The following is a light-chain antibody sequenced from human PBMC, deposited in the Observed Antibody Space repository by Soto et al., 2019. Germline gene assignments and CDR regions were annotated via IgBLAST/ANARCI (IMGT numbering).Light chain of an antibody. CDR3: SSYAGSNSLV. CDR1: SSDVGGYNY. J-gene: IGLJ1*01. Sequence: QSALTQPASVSGSPGQSITFSCTGTSSDVGGYNYVSWYQQHPGKAPKLMIYEVSKRPSGVPDRFSGSKSGDTASLTVSGLQAEDEADYFCSSYAGSNSLVFGSGTKLTVL. V-gene: IGLV2-8*01. CDR2: EVS.